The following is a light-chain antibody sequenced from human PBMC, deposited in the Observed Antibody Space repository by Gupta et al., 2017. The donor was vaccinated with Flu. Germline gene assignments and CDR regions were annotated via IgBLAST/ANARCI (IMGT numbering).Light chain of an antibody. J-gene: IGKJ1*01. Sequence: EIVLTQSPGTLSLSPGERATLSCRASQSDSSSYLAWYQQKPGQAPKLLIYDASYRANGIPDRFSGSGSGTDFTLTISGLEPEDFAMYYCQHYDTLPRTFGQGTKVEIK. CDR1: QSDSSSY. V-gene: IGKV3-20*01. CDR3: QHYDTLPRT. CDR2: DAS.